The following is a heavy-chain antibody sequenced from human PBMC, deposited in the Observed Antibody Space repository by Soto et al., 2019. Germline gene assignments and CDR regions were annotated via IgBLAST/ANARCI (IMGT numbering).Heavy chain of an antibody. Sequence: EVQLVESGGGLVKPGGSLRLSCAASGFTFSSYSMNWVRQAPGKGLEWVSSISSSSSYIYYADSVKGRFTISRDNAKNSLYLQMNSLRAEDTAVYYCARASDSSGYSPNWYFDLWGRGTLVTVSS. D-gene: IGHD3-22*01. V-gene: IGHV3-21*01. J-gene: IGHJ2*01. CDR1: GFTFSSYS. CDR3: ARASDSSGYSPNWYFDL. CDR2: ISSSSSYI.